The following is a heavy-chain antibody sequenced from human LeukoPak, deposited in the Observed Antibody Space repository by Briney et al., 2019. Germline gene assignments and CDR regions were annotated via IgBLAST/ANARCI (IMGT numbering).Heavy chain of an antibody. D-gene: IGHD1-26*01. J-gene: IGHJ4*02. CDR1: GFTFSKYS. CDR3: ARANTSGSYLYDY. CDR2: ISTSSTYI. V-gene: IGHV3-21*01. Sequence: KAGGSLRLSCAASGFTFSKYSMNWVRQAPGKGLEWVSSISTSSTYIYYADSMKGRFTVSRDNAKKSLYLQMSSLRAEDTAVYYCARANTSGSYLYDYRGQGTLGTVSS.